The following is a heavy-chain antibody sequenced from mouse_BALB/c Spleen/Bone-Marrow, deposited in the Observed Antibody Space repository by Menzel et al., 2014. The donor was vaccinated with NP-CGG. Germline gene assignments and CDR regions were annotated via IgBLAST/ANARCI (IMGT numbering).Heavy chain of an antibody. CDR2: IWAGGST. V-gene: IGHV2-9*02. J-gene: IGHJ4*01. Sequence: VKLMESGPGLVAPSQSLSITCTVSGFSLTSYGVHWVRQPPGKGLEWLGGIWAGGSTNYNSALMPRLGISKDNSKTQVFLKMNSLQTDDTAMYYCARVTTATGEMDYWGQGTSVTVSS. CDR1: GFSLTSYG. CDR3: ARVTTATGEMDY. D-gene: IGHD1-2*01.